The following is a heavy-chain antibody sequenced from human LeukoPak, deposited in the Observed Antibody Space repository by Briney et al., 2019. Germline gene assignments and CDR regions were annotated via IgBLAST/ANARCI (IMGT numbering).Heavy chain of an antibody. CDR2: INPSGGST. CDR3: ARDDIAAAGIFSAFDI. V-gene: IGHV1-46*01. Sequence: ASVKVSCKASGYTFTSYGISWVRQAPGQGLEWMGIINPSGGSTSYAQKFQGRVTMTRDTSTSTVYMELSSLRSEDTAVYYCARDDIAAAGIFSAFDIWGQGTMVTVSS. J-gene: IGHJ3*02. D-gene: IGHD6-13*01. CDR1: GYTFTSYG.